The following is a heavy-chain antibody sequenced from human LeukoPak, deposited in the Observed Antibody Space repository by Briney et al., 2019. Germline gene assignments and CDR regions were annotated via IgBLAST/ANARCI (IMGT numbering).Heavy chain of an antibody. D-gene: IGHD1-20*01. CDR3: ARVTGAYYFDY. V-gene: IGHV3-72*01. Sequence: GGALRHSCAASGFTFCDHYMAWVPRAPARVLEWVGRTSNKAKSYTTEYAASVKDRFTISRDDSQNSLYLQMNSLKTEDTAVYYCARVTGAYYFDYWGQGTLVTVSS. CDR1: GFTFCDHY. J-gene: IGHJ4*02. CDR2: TSNKAKSYTT.